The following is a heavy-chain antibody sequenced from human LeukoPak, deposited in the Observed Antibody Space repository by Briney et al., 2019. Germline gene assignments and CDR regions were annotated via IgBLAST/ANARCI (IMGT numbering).Heavy chain of an antibody. J-gene: IGHJ4*02. CDR2: IDPNSGDT. CDR3: TRGYCTSSSCYDAPFDS. D-gene: IGHD2-2*01. Sequence: ASVKVSCKASGYTFTGFYIHWVRQAPGQGLEWMGWIDPNSGDTNYAQKFQGRVTLTRDTSISTAYMELSRLRSDDTAAYYYTRGYCTSSSCYDAPFDSWGQGTLVTVSS. CDR1: GYTFTGFY. V-gene: IGHV1-2*02.